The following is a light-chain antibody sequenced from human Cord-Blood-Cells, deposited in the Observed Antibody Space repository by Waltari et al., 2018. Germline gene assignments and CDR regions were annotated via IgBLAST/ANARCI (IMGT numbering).Light chain of an antibody. CDR1: TSDVGGSNY. Sequence: QSALTQPASVSGSPGQSHTIPCTGPTSDVGGSNYFSWYQQHPGKSPKLMIYDVSNRPSGVSNRFSGSKSGNTASLTISGLQAEDEADYYCSSYTSSSTLVVFGGGTKLTVL. V-gene: IGLV2-14*01. J-gene: IGLJ2*01. CDR2: DVS. CDR3: SSYTSSSTLVV.